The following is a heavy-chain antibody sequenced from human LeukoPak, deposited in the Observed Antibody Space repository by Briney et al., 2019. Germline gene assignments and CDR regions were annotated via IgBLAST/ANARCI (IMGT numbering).Heavy chain of an antibody. CDR3: ARGGGVTIFGVVPHYYYYYMDV. CDR2: ISAYNGNT. D-gene: IGHD3-3*01. V-gene: IGHV1-18*01. Sequence: ASVKVSCKASGYTFTSYGISWVRQAPGQGLEWMGWISAYNGNTNYAQKLQGRVTMTTDTSTSTAYMELRSLRSDDTAVYYCARGGGVTIFGVVPHYYYYYMDVWGKVTTVTVSS. CDR1: GYTFTSYG. J-gene: IGHJ6*03.